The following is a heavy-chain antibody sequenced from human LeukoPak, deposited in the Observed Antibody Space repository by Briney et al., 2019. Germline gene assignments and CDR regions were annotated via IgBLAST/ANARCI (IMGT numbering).Heavy chain of an antibody. J-gene: IGHJ4*02. D-gene: IGHD6-13*01. CDR1: GFAFYDYA. CDR2: ISWNSGSI. Sequence: GGSLRLSCAASGFAFYDYAMHWVRQAPGKGLEWVSGISWNSGSIGYADSVKGRFTISRDNAKNSLYLQMNSLRAEDTALYYCAKDIFGQQLVAFDYWGQGTLVTVSS. V-gene: IGHV3-9*01. CDR3: AKDIFGQQLVAFDY.